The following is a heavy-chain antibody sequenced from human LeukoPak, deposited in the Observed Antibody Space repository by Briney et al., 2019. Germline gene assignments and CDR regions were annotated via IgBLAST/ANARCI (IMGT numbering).Heavy chain of an antibody. CDR3: ARHRVRGVIIKAPNYFDY. D-gene: IGHD3-10*01. Sequence: SETLSLTCTVSGGSISSYYWSWIRQPPGKGLEWIGYIYYSGSTNYNPSLKSRVTISVDTSKNQFSLKLSSVTAADTAVYYCARHRVRGVIIKAPNYFDYWGQGTLVTVSS. J-gene: IGHJ4*02. CDR1: GGSISSYY. CDR2: IYYSGST. V-gene: IGHV4-59*08.